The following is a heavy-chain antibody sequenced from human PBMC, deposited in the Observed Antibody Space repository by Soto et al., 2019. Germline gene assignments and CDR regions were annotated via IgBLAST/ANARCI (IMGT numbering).Heavy chain of an antibody. CDR1: GFTFSSYS. CDR2: ISSSSSYI. J-gene: IGHJ6*02. D-gene: IGHD6-13*01. Sequence: PGGSLRLSCAASGFTFSSYSMNWVRQAPGKGLEWVSSISSSSSYIYYADSVKGRFTISRDNAKNSLYPQMNSLRAEDTAVYYCARERGIAAAGTNGMDVWGQGTTVTVSS. V-gene: IGHV3-21*01. CDR3: ARERGIAAAGTNGMDV.